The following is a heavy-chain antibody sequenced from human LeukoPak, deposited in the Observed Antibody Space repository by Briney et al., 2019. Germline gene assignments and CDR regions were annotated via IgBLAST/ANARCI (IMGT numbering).Heavy chain of an antibody. CDR3: AREGSSGWIKKYNWFDP. Sequence: GASVKVSCKASGYTFTSYGISWVRQAPGQGLEWMGWISAYNGNTNYAQKLQGRVTMTTDTSTSTAYMELRSLRSDDTAVYYCAREGSSGWIKKYNWFDPWGQGTLVTVSS. J-gene: IGHJ5*02. CDR1: GYTFTSYG. D-gene: IGHD6-19*01. V-gene: IGHV1-18*01. CDR2: ISAYNGNT.